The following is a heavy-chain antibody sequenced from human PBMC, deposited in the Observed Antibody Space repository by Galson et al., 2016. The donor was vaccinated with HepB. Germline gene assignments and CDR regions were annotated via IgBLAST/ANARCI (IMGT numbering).Heavy chain of an antibody. J-gene: IGHJ4*02. D-gene: IGHD5-18*01. V-gene: IGHV1-24*01. CDR1: GYTLTELS. CDR2: FDPEDGET. Sequence: SVKVSCKVSGYTLTELSMHWVRQAPGKGLEWMGGFDPEDGETISAQKFQGRVTMTEDTSTDTAYMELSSLRSEDTAVYYCASLRTGYTYGYGTFDYWGQGTLVTVSS. CDR3: ASLRTGYTYGYGTFDY.